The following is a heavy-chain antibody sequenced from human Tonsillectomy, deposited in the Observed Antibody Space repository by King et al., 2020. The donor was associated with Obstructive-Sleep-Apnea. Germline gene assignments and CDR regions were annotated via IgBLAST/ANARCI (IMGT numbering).Heavy chain of an antibody. D-gene: IGHD2-2*01. V-gene: IGHV3-30*04. CDR3: ARDGGIVVVPVATDYYFYYGMDV. J-gene: IGHJ6*02. CDR2: ISYDGSNK. Sequence: VQLVESGGGVVQPGRSLRLSCAASGFTFSSYAMYWVRQAPGKGLEWVALISYDGSNKYYADSVKGRFTISRDNSKNTLYLQMNSLRAEDTAVYYCARDGGIVVVPVATDYYFYYGMDVWGQGTTVTVSS. CDR1: GFTFSSYA.